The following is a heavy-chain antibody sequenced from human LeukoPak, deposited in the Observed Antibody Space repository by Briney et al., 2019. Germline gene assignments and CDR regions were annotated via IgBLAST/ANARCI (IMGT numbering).Heavy chain of an antibody. CDR3: ARDFSQLADY. J-gene: IGHJ4*02. Sequence: PGGSLRLSCAASGFTFSSYSMNWVRQAPGKGLEWVSSISSSSSYIYYADSVKGRFTISRDNANNSLYLQMNSLRAEVTAVYYCARDFSQLADYWGQGTLVTVSS. CDR1: GFTFSSYS. D-gene: IGHD6-6*01. V-gene: IGHV3-21*01. CDR2: ISSSSSYI.